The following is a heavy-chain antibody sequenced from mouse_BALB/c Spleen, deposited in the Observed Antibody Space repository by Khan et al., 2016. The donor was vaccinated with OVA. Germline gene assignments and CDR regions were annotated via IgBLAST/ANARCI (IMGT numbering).Heavy chain of an antibody. CDR1: GFNIKDYY. V-gene: IGHV14-1*02. Sequence: VQLQQPGAELVRPGALVKLSCKASGFNIKDYYMHWVKQRPEQGLVWIGRIDPENGNTIYDPKFQGKASITSDTSSNTAYLQLSSLTSEDTAVYYCTRDGYSPWFAYWGPGTLVTVSA. CDR2: IDPENGNT. D-gene: IGHD2-3*01. J-gene: IGHJ3*01. CDR3: TRDGYSPWFAY.